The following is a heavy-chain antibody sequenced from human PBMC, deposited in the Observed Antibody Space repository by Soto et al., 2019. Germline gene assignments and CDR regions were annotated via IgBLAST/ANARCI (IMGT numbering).Heavy chain of an antibody. J-gene: IGHJ6*02. CDR1: GGTFSSYA. CDR3: ASKRAGRVGGDYYYYGMDV. D-gene: IGHD3-16*01. CDR2: IIPIFGTA. Sequence: QVQLVQSGAEVKKPGSSVKVSCKASGGTFSSYAISWVRQAPGQGLEWMGGIIPIFGTANYAQKFQGRVTITADESTSTAYMELSSLRSEDTAVYYCASKRAGRVGGDYYYYGMDVWGQGTTVTVSS. V-gene: IGHV1-69*01.